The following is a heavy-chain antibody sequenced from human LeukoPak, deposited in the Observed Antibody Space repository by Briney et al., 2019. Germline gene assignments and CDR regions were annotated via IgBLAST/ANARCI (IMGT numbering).Heavy chain of an antibody. CDR1: GFSLSSHA. CDR3: ARGPGRWAMTHWYFDL. D-gene: IGHD3-10*01. CDR2: IYSGGST. J-gene: IGHJ2*01. Sequence: GGSLRLSCAASGFSLSSHAMSWVRQAPGKGLEWVSVIYSGGSTYYADSVKGRFTISRDNSKNSLYLQMNSLRAEDTAFYHCARGPGRWAMTHWYFDLWGRGTLVTVSS. V-gene: IGHV3-53*01.